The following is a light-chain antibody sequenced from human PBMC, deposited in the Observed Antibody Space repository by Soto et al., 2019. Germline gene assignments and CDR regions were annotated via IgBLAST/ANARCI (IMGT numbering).Light chain of an antibody. CDR3: QCYGTSWWT. CDR2: GAS. V-gene: IGKV3-20*01. Sequence: EIVLTQSPVTLSLSPGERATLSCRASQSVNSNHLAWYQQRPGQAPRLLIHGASSRATGVPDRFSGSGSGTDFTLTISRLEPEDFAVYHCQCYGTSWWTFGQGTKV. CDR1: QSVNSNH. J-gene: IGKJ1*01.